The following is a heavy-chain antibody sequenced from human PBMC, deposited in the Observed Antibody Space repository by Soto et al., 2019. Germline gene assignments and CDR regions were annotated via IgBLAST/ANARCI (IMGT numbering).Heavy chain of an antibody. D-gene: IGHD6-13*01. Sequence: LGESLKISCKGSGYSFTSYWIGWVRQMPGKGLEWMGIIYPGDSDTRYSPSFQGQVTISADKSISTAYLQWSSLKASDTAMYYCATHTPGIAAAGTPDAFDIWGQGTMVTVSS. CDR1: GYSFTSYW. J-gene: IGHJ3*02. CDR3: ATHTPGIAAAGTPDAFDI. V-gene: IGHV5-51*01. CDR2: IYPGDSDT.